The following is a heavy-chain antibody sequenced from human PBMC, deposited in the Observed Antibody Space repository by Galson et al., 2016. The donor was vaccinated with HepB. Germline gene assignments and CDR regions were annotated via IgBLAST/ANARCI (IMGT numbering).Heavy chain of an antibody. D-gene: IGHD2-21*02. Sequence: ETLSLTCAVSGASITDYTWWHWVRQPPGKGLEWIGEIFHDGSSNFNPSLKSRVTISVAKSNNPFSLELRSVTAADTAVYYCVKGGDYCLPTWGQGTLVTVSS. V-gene: IGHV4-4*02. CDR2: IFHDGSS. J-gene: IGHJ5*02. CDR3: VKGGDYCLPT. CDR1: GASITDYTW.